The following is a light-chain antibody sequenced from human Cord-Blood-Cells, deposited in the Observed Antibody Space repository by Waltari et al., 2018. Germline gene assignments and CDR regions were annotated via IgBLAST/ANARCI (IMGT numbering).Light chain of an antibody. CDR3: CSYAGSSTV. Sequence: QSALTQPASVSGSPGQSITISCTGTSSDVGSHNLVSWYQQHPGKAPKLLVYEGSKRASGVSYWFFGFKSGNTASLTISGLQAEDEADYYCCSYAGSSTVFGGGTKLTVL. CDR2: EGS. V-gene: IGLV2-23*01. J-gene: IGLJ3*02. CDR1: SSDVGSHNL.